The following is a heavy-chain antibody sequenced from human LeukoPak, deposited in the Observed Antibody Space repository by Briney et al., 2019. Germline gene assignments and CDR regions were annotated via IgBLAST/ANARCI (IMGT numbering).Heavy chain of an antibody. CDR3: ARVDSSPYSFDY. CDR1: GGSISSGGYY. Sequence: SETLSLTCTVSGGSISSGGYYWSWIRQHPGKGLEWIGYIYYSGSTYYNPSLQSRVTISVDTSKSQFSLKLSSVTAADTAVYYCARVDSSPYSFDYWGQGTLVTVS. CDR2: IYYSGST. D-gene: IGHD3-22*01. J-gene: IGHJ4*02. V-gene: IGHV4-31*03.